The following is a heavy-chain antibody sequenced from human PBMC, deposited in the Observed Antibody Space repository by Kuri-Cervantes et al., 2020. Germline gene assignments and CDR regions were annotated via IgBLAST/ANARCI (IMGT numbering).Heavy chain of an antibody. V-gene: IGHV3-9*01. D-gene: IGHD7-27*01. CDR3: AKDWGFGRENYFGY. J-gene: IGHJ4*02. Sequence: WIRQPPGKGLEWVSVISWNSGSIDYADSVKGRFTISRDNAKNSLYPQMNGLRPEDTALYYCAKDWGFGRENYFGYWGQGTLVTVSS. CDR2: ISWNSGSI.